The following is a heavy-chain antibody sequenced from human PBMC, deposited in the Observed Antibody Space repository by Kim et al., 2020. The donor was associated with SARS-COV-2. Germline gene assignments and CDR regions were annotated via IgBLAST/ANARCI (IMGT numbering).Heavy chain of an antibody. V-gene: IGHV1-2*02. CDR3: AREDSSGWYMALAY. D-gene: IGHD6-19*01. J-gene: IGHJ4*02. Sequence: AQKFQGRVTMTRDTSISTAYMELSRLRSDDTAVYYCAREDSSGWYMALAYWGQGTLVTVSS.